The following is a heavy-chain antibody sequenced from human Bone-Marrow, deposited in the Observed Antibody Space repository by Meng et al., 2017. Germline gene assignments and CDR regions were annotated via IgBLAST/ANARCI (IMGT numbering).Heavy chain of an antibody. CDR1: GGSISSSSYY. CDR2: IYYSGST. J-gene: IGHJ6*02. Sequence: GSLRLSCTVSGGSISSSSYYWGWIRQPPGKGLEWIGSIYYSGSTYYNPSLKSRVTISVDTSKNQFSLKLSSVTAADTAVYYCARANELPWFGELFSRWSADYYYGMDVWGQGTTVTVSS. D-gene: IGHD3-10*01. V-gene: IGHV4-39*07. CDR3: ARANELPWFGELFSRWSADYYYGMDV.